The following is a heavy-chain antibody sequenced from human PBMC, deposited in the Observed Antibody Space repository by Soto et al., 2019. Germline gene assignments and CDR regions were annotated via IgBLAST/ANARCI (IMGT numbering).Heavy chain of an antibody. D-gene: IGHD3-22*01. CDR2: IYHSGST. CDR1: GGSISSGGSS. Sequence: QLQLQESGSGLVKPSQTLSLTCAVSGGSISSGGSSWTWIRQPPGKGLEWIGYIYHSGSTYYNPYLKSRVTRSVDRSKNQFSLKLTSVTAADTAVYYCARGAVVNFDSWGQGTLVTVSS. J-gene: IGHJ4*02. V-gene: IGHV4-30-2*01. CDR3: ARGAVVNFDS.